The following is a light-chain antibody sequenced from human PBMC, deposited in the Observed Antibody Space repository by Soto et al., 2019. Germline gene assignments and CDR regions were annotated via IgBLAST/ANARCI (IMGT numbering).Light chain of an antibody. CDR3: QQSYSTLWT. Sequence: DIQMTQSPSSLSASVGDRVTITCRASQSISSYLNWYQQKPGKAPKLLIYAASSLQSGVPSRFSGSGSGTDFTLTIXSLQPEDFATYYCQQSYSTLWTFGQGTKVDI. J-gene: IGKJ1*01. V-gene: IGKV1-39*01. CDR1: QSISSY. CDR2: AAS.